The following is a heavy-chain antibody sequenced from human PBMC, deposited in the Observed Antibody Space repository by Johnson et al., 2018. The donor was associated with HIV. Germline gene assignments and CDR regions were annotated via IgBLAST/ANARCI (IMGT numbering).Heavy chain of an antibody. CDR2: IYSGGST. Sequence: EVQLVESGGGLVQPGGSLRLSCAASGFTVSSNYMSWVRQAPGKGLEWVSVIYSGGSTYYADSVKGRFTISRDNSKNTLYLQMNSLRAEDTAVYYCARAVTPFGDWEAFDIWGQGTMVTVSS. V-gene: IGHV3-66*02. J-gene: IGHJ3*02. D-gene: IGHD3-10*01. CDR3: ARAVTPFGDWEAFDI. CDR1: GFTVSSNY.